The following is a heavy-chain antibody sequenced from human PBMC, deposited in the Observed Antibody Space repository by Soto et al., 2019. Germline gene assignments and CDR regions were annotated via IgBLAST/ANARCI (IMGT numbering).Heavy chain of an antibody. CDR2: IYSGGST. V-gene: IGHV3-53*01. Sequence: EVQLVESGGGLIQPGGSLRLSCAASGFTVSSNYMSWVRQAPGKGLEWVSVIYSGGSTYYADSVKGRFTISRDNSKNTXXXXXXXXXXXXXXXXXXXXXPYYWGQGTLVTVSS. CDR3: XXXPYY. CDR1: GFTVSSNY. J-gene: IGHJ4*02.